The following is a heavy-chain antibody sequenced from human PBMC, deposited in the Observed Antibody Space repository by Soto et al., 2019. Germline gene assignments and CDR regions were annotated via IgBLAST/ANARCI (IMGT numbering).Heavy chain of an antibody. CDR1: GNTFASHG. CDR3: ARVDPRGVAVVRDY. Sequence: QVQLVQSGPEVKKPGASVKVSCKASGNTFASHGFSWVRQAPGQGLEWMGWISGFNGQTNYALKFQGKVTMTTATSTRRAYMELRSLRSDDTGVYFCARVDPRGVAVVRDYWGQGTLVTVSS. D-gene: IGHD3-10*01. CDR2: ISGFNGQT. J-gene: IGHJ4*02. V-gene: IGHV1-18*01.